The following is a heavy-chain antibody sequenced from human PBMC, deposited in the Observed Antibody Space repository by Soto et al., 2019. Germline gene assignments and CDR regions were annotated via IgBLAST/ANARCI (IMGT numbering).Heavy chain of an antibody. CDR1: GLTFSSYA. CDR2: ISGSGGST. D-gene: IGHD3-3*01. CDR3: AKLGHDFWSGYFTYYFDY. J-gene: IGHJ4*02. Sequence: PGGSLRLSCAASGLTFSSYAMSWVRQAPGKGLEWVSAISGSGGSTYYADSVKGRFTISRDNSKNTLYLQMNSLRAEDTAVYYCAKLGHDFWSGYFTYYFDYWGQGTLVTVSS. V-gene: IGHV3-23*01.